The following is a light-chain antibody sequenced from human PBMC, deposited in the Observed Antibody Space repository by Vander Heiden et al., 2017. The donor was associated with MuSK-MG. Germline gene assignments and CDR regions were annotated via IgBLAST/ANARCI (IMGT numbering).Light chain of an antibody. CDR1: QRFSSY. CDR3: QQSYSTPST. J-gene: IGKJ2*01. Sequence: DIQMTQSPSSLSASVGDRVTITCRASQRFSSYLNWYQQKPGKVPKLLIYGSSSLHIDVPSRFSGSGSGPDFILTISRVQPEDSATYYCQQSYSTPSTFGQGTKLEIK. CDR2: GSS. V-gene: IGKV1-39*01.